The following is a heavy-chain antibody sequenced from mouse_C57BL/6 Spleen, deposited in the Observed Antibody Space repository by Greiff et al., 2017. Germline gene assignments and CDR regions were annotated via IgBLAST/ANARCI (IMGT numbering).Heavy chain of an antibody. Sequence: DVMLVESGGDLVKPGGSLKLSCAASGFTFSSYGMSWVRQTPDKRLEWVATISSGGSYTYYPDSVKGRFTISRDNAKNTLYLQMSRLKSEDTAMYYCARGDYGSSIDYWGQGTTLTVSS. J-gene: IGHJ2*01. CDR2: ISSGGSYT. V-gene: IGHV5-6*02. D-gene: IGHD1-1*01. CDR3: ARGDYGSSIDY. CDR1: GFTFSSYG.